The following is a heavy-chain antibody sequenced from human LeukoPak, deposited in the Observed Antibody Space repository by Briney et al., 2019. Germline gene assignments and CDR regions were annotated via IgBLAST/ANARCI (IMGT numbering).Heavy chain of an antibody. Sequence: PGGSLRLSCAASGFTFSSYGMHWVRQAPGKGLEWVAFIRYDGSNKYYADSVKGRFTISRDNSKNTLYLQMNSLRAEDTAVYYCAKDLPHGGNSYLGRGLDYWGQGTLVTVSS. CDR2: IRYDGSNK. CDR3: AKDLPHGGNSYLGRGLDY. J-gene: IGHJ4*02. D-gene: IGHD4-23*01. CDR1: GFTFSSYG. V-gene: IGHV3-30*02.